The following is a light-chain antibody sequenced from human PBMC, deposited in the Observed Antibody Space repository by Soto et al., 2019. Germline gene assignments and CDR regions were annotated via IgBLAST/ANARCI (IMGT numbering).Light chain of an antibody. CDR3: SSYTSISTVV. V-gene: IGLV2-14*01. J-gene: IGLJ2*01. Sequence: QSVLTQPASVSGSPGQSFTISCTGTSSDVGGYNYVSWYQQHPGKAPKLIIYDVSNRPSGVSNRFSGSKSGNTASLTISGLQAEDEADYYCSSYTSISTVVFGGGTKLTVL. CDR2: DVS. CDR1: SSDVGGYNY.